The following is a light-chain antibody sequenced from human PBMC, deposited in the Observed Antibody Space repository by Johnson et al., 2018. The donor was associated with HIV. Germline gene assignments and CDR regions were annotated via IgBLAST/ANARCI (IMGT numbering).Light chain of an antibody. CDR3: GTWDSSLSVYV. V-gene: IGLV1-51*01. CDR2: DNH. J-gene: IGLJ1*01. CDR1: SSNIGNNY. Sequence: QSVLTQPPSVSAAPGQKVTISCSGSSSNIGNNYVSWYQQLPGTAPKLFIYDNHKRPSGIPDRFSGSKSGTSATLAITGLQPGDEADYYCGTWDSSLSVYVFGNGTTVTVL.